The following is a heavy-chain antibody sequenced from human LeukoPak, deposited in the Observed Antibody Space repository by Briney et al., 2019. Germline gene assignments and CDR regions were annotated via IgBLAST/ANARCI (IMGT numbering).Heavy chain of an antibody. D-gene: IGHD3-22*01. V-gene: IGHV4-61*02. CDR3: ARRVGYDSSGYEFDY. Sequence: SETLSLTCTVSGASISSGTYYWSWIRQPAGKGLEWIGRIYTSGSTNYNPSLKSRVTISVDTSKNQFSLKLSSVTAADTAVYYCARRVGYDSSGYEFDYWGQGTLVTVSS. CDR2: IYTSGST. CDR1: GASISSGTYY. J-gene: IGHJ4*02.